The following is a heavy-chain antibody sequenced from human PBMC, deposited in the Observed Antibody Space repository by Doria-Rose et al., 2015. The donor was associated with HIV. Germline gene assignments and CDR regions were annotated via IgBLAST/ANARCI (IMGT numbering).Heavy chain of an antibody. CDR3: ARDPSYYFDSSGSSYFDY. Sequence: GPGKGLEWVANIKQDGSEKYYVDSVEGRFTISRDNAKNSLYLQMNSLRAEDTAVYYCARDPSYYFDSSGSSYFDYWGQGTLVTVTS. V-gene: IGHV3-7*01. J-gene: IGHJ4*02. CDR2: IKQDGSEK. D-gene: IGHD3-22*01.